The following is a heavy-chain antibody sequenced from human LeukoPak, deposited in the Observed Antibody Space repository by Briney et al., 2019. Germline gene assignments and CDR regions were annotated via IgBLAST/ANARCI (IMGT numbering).Heavy chain of an antibody. CDR3: ARDYPVYDYVWGSYRVDAFDI. D-gene: IGHD3-16*02. CDR1: GGSISSYY. J-gene: IGHJ3*02. V-gene: IGHV4-4*07. Sequence: PSETLSLTCTVSGGSISSYYWSWIRQPAGKGLEWIGRIYTSGSTNYNPSLKSRVTMSVETSKNQFSLKLRSVTAADTAVYYCARDYPVYDYVWGSYRVDAFDIWGRGTMVTVSS. CDR2: IYTSGST.